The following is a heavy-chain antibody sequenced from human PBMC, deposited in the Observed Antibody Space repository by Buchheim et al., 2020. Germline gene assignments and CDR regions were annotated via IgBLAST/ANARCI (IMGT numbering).Heavy chain of an antibody. CDR1: GFTFSSYG. V-gene: IGHV3-30*18. CDR2: ISYDGSNK. Sequence: QVQLVESGGGVVQPGRSLRLSCAASGFTFSSYGMHWVRQAPGKGLEWVAVISYDGSNKYYADSVKGRFTISRDNSKHTLYMQMNRLRAEDTAVYDCAKAYSSGPYDYYYMDVWGKGTT. CDR3: AKAYSSGPYDYYYMDV. D-gene: IGHD6-19*01. J-gene: IGHJ6*03.